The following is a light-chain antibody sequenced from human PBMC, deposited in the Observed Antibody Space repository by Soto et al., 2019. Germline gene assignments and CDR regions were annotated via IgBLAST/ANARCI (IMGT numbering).Light chain of an antibody. J-gene: IGLJ3*02. CDR2: GTT. Sequence: QSVLTQPPSVSGAPGQGVTISCTGSSSNIGAGYDVHWYQQVPGTAPKLLIFGTTNRPSGVPDRFSGSKSGTSASLAITGLQADDEADYSCQSSDSSLSGSEVFGGGTKLTVL. V-gene: IGLV1-40*01. CDR1: SSNIGAGYD. CDR3: QSSDSSLSGSEV.